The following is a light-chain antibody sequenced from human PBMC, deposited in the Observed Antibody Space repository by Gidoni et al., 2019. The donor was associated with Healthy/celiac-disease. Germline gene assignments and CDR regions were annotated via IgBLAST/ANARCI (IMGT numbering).Light chain of an antibody. CDR3: QQSYSTPRT. J-gene: IGKJ1*01. CDR2: AAS. Sequence: DIQMTQSPSSLSASVGDRVTITCRARQSISSYLNWYQQKPGKAPKLLIYAASSLQRGVPSRFIGSGSGTDFTLTISSLQPEDFATYYCQQSYSTPRTFGQGTKVEIK. CDR1: QSISSY. V-gene: IGKV1-39*01.